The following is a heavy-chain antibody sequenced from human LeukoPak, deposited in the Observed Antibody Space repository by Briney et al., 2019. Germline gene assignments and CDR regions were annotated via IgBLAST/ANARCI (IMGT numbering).Heavy chain of an antibody. V-gene: IGHV3-23*01. CDR1: GFTFSIYA. CDR3: AKDNAVAAPYYFDH. D-gene: IGHD2-15*01. CDR2: ISSSGATT. J-gene: IGHJ4*02. Sequence: PGGSLRLSCATSGFTFSIYAMTWVRQAPGKGLVWVSSISSSGATTYYADSVKGRFTISRDNSKNTLYVQMNSLRAEDTAIYYCAKDNAVAAPYYFDHWGQGTLVTVSS.